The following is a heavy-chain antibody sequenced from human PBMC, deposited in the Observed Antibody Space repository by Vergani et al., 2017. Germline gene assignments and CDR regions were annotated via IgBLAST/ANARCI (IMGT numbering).Heavy chain of an antibody. J-gene: IGHJ4*02. CDR2: ISSSSSYI. Sequence: EVQLVESGGGLVKPGGSLRLSCAASGFTLSSYSMNWVRQAPGKGLEWVSSISSSSSYIYYADSVNGRFTISRDNAKNSLYLQMNSLRAEDTAVYYCARDKVAVAGFIDYWGQGTLVTVSS. D-gene: IGHD6-19*01. CDR1: GFTLSSYS. V-gene: IGHV3-21*01. CDR3: ARDKVAVAGFIDY.